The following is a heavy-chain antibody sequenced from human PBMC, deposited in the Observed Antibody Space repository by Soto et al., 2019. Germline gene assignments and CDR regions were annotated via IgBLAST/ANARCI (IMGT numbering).Heavy chain of an antibody. CDR2: MNPNSGNT. J-gene: IGHJ1*01. V-gene: IGHV1-8*01. CDR1: GYTFTTYD. D-gene: IGHD3-22*01. CDR3: ARGLRDSSGKEYFQY. Sequence: QVQLVQSGAEVKKPGASVKVSCKASGYTFTTYDINWVRQATGQGLEWMGWMNPNSGNTGYAQKFQGRVSMTRNTSLSTAYMELSSLRSDDTAVYYCARGLRDSSGKEYFQYWGQGTLLTVSS.